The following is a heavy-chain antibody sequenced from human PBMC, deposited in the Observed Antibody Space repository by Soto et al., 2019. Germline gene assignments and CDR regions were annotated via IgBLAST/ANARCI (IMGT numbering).Heavy chain of an antibody. CDR3: ATFIVVVPAAMWGGWFDP. CDR2: IYYSGST. D-gene: IGHD2-2*01. Sequence: QVQLQESGPGLVKPSQTLSLTCTVSGGSISSGGYYWSWIRQHPGKGLEWIGYIYYSGSTYYNPSLEGRVTISVDTPKNQFSLKLSSVTAADTAVYYCATFIVVVPAAMWGGWFDPWGQGTLVTVSS. CDR1: GGSISSGGYY. V-gene: IGHV4-31*03. J-gene: IGHJ5*02.